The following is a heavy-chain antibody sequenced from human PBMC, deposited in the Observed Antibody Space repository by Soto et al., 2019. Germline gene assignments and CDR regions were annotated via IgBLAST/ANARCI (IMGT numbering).Heavy chain of an antibody. J-gene: IGHJ3*02. CDR1: GGSLSGYY. V-gene: IGHV4-59*08. D-gene: IGHD3-10*01. Sequence: PSETLSITCTVSGGSLSGYYWSWVRQPPGKGLEWIGYIYYAGSTNYNPSLKSRVNMSVENSKHQFSLELTSVTAADTAVYYFARHGSGGRAFDIWGPGTMVTVSS. CDR2: IYYAGST. CDR3: ARHGSGGRAFDI.